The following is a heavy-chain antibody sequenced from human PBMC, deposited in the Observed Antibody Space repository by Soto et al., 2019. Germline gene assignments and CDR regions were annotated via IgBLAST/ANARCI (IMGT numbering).Heavy chain of an antibody. V-gene: IGHV3-23*01. CDR1: GFTFSSYA. J-gene: IGHJ6*02. CDR2: ISGSGGST. D-gene: IGHD5-12*01. Sequence: EVQLLESGGGLVQPGGSLRLSCAASGFTFSSYAMSWVRQAPGKGLEWVSAISGSGGSTYYADSVKGRFTISRDNSKNTLYLQMNSLRAEDTAVYYCAKDHSGYPGDNYYYGMDVWGQGTTVTVSS. CDR3: AKDHSGYPGDNYYYGMDV.